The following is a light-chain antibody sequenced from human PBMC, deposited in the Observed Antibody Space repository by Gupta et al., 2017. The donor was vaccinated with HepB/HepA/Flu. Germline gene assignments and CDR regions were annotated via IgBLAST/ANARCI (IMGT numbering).Light chain of an antibody. CDR2: EVK. J-gene: IGLJ2*01. CDR1: SSDVGDYTL. V-gene: IGLV2-23*02. CDR3: CSYAGRATFVV. Sequence: QSALTQPASVSGSPGPSITISCTGTSSDVGDYTLFPWYQKHPGKAPNLLVYEVKRRPSGVSDRFSGAKSGNTASLTSSGLQAEDEADYYCCSYAGRATFVVFGGGTKLTVL.